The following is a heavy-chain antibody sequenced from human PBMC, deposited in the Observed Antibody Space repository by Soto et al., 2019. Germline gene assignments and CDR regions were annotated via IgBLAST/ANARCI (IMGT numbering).Heavy chain of an antibody. D-gene: IGHD1-26*01. CDR1: GFTFSSYG. J-gene: IGHJ3*02. Sequence: QVQLVESGGGVVQPGRSLRLSCAASGFTFSSYGMHWVRQAPGKGLEWVAVIWYDGSKKYYADSVKGRFTISRDNSKNTLYLQMNSLRAEDTAVYYCALIRIVGQTGDAFDIWGQGTMVTVSS. V-gene: IGHV3-33*01. CDR3: ALIRIVGQTGDAFDI. CDR2: IWYDGSKK.